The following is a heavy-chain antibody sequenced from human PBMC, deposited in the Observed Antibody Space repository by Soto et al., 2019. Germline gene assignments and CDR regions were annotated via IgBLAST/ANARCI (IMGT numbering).Heavy chain of an antibody. CDR2: IYYSGST. Sequence: PSETLSLTCTVSGGSISSGGYYWSWIRQHPGKGLEWIGYIYYSGSTYYNPSLESRVTISVDTSKNQFSLKLSSVTAADTAVYYCACRHYYYSYLDVWGKGTTVTVSS. CDR3: ACRHYYYSYLDV. V-gene: IGHV4-31*03. J-gene: IGHJ6*03. CDR1: GGSISSGGYY.